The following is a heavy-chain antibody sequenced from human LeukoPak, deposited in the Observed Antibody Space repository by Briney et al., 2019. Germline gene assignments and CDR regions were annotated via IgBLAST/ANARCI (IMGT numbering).Heavy chain of an antibody. V-gene: IGHV1-2*02. D-gene: IGHD6-13*01. Sequence: ASVKVSYKASGYTFTGYYMHWVRQAPGQGLEWMGWINPNSGGTNYAQKFQGRVTMTRDTSISTAYMELSRLRSDDTAVYYCARGSSSSWLDDYWGQGTLVTVSS. J-gene: IGHJ4*02. CDR2: INPNSGGT. CDR1: GYTFTGYY. CDR3: ARGSSSSWLDDY.